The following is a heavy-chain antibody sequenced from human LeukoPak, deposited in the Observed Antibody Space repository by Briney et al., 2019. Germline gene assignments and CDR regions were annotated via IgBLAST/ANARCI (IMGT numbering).Heavy chain of an antibody. V-gene: IGHV1-46*01. CDR2: INPSGGST. CDR1: GYTFTSYY. Sequence: ASVKVSCKASGYTFTSYYMHWVRQAPGQGLEWMGIINPSGGSTSYAQKFQGRVTMTRDMSTSTVYMELSSLRSEDTAVYYCARDQGIQLWLDDAFDIWGQGTMVTVSS. CDR3: ARDQGIQLWLDDAFDI. D-gene: IGHD5-18*01. J-gene: IGHJ3*02.